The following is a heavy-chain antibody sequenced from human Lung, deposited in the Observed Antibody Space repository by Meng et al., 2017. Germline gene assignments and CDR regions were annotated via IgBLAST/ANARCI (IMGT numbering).Heavy chain of an antibody. D-gene: IGHD3-22*01. CDR3: AHIVLYDSYDY. V-gene: IGHV2-5*08. CDR1: GGSFSDYYWS. Sequence: LLKPSETLSLTCVVSGGSFSDYYWSWIRQPPGKALEWLALIYWDDDKRYSPSLKSRLTITKDTSKNQVVLTMTNMDPVDTATYYCAHIVLYDSYDYWGQGTLVTVSS. J-gene: IGHJ4*02. CDR2: IYWDDDK.